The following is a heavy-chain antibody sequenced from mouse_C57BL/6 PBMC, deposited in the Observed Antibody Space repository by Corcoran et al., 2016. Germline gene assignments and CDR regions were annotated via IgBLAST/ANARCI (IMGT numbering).Heavy chain of an antibody. CDR3: ATPYSNYVTWFAY. J-gene: IGHJ3*01. D-gene: IGHD2-5*01. V-gene: IGHV1-26*01. CDR1: GYTFTDYY. CDR2: INPNNGGT. Sequence: EVQLQQSGPELVKPGASVKISCKASGYTFTDYYMNWVKQSHGKSLEWIGDINPNNGGTSYNQKFKGKATLTVDKSSSTAYMELRSLTSEDSAVYYCATPYSNYVTWFAYWGQGTLVTVSA.